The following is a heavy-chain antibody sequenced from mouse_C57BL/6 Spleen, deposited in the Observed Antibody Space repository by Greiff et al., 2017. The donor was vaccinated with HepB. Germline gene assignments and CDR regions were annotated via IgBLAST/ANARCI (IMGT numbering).Heavy chain of an antibody. CDR2: ISDGGSYT. CDR3: ARDRSITTVVATSYFDY. CDR1: GFTFSSYA. J-gene: IGHJ2*01. D-gene: IGHD1-1*01. V-gene: IGHV5-4*01. Sequence: EVKLVESGGGLVKPGGSLKLSCAASGFTFSSYAMSWVRQTPEKRLEWVATISDGGSYTYYPDNVKGRFTISRDNAKNNLYLQMSHLKSEDTAMYYCARDRSITTVVATSYFDYWGQGTTLTVSS.